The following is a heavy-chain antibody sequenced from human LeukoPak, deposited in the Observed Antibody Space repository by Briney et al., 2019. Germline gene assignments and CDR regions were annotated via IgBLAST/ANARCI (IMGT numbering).Heavy chain of an antibody. J-gene: IGHJ4*02. CDR2: IIPIFGTA. CDR1: GGTFSSYA. D-gene: IGHD4-23*01. CDR3: ARGWLAETTVVTPYNY. V-gene: IGHV1-69*01. Sequence: ASVKVSCKASGGTFSSYAINWVRQAPGQGLEWMGGIIPIFGTAHYSQKFQGRVTITAVDSMNTAYMELSSLRSDDTAVYYCARGWLAETTVVTPYNYWSQGTLVTVSS.